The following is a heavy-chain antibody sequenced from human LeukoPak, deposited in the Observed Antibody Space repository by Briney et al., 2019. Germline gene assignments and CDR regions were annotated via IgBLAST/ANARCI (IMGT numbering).Heavy chain of an antibody. D-gene: IGHD3-9*01. V-gene: IGHV4-34*01. Sequence: PSETPSLTCAVYGGSFSGYYWSWIRQPPGKGLEWIGEINHSGSTNYNPSLKSRVTISVDTSKNQFSLKLSSVTAADTAVYYCARGGIAIFRYWGQGTLVTVSS. J-gene: IGHJ4*02. CDR2: INHSGST. CDR1: GGSFSGYY. CDR3: ARGGIAIFRY.